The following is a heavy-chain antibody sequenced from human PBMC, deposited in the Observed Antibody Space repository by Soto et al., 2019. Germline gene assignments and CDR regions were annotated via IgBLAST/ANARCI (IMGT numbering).Heavy chain of an antibody. CDR2: MSSDGSKI. V-gene: IGHV3-30*18. J-gene: IGHJ4*02. Sequence: QVQLVESGGGAVQPGESLRLSCVASGFDFTYYAMHWVRQAPGKGLESVAVMSSDGSKIHHTDSVKGRFPTSRDNSKNTLYLQMNSLSKEDTAVYFCAKDEGVGGTLGLFAYWGQGTLVSVSS. CDR3: AKDEGVGGTLGLFAY. CDR1: GFDFTYYA. D-gene: IGHD1-26*01.